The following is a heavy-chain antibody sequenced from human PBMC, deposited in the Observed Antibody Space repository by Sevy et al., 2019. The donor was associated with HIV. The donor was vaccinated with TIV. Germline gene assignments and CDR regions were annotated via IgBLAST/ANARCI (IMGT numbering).Heavy chain of an antibody. CDR2: IGYDGSHK. D-gene: IGHD6-13*01. CDR1: GFTFSSYG. Sequence: GGSLRLSCAAYGFTFSSYGMHWVRQAPGKGLEWVAVIGYDGSHKFYADSVKGRFTISRDNSKNTLYLQMNSLRAEDTAVYYCAKEGTGQQLYAFHIWGQGTMVTVSS. V-gene: IGHV3-33*06. J-gene: IGHJ3*02. CDR3: AKEGTGQQLYAFHI.